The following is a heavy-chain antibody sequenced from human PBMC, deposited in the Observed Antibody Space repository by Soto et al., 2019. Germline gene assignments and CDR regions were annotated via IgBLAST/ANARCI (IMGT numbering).Heavy chain of an antibody. D-gene: IGHD2-21*01. CDR1: GFTFDDYA. CDR2: ISWNSGSI. V-gene: IGHV3-9*01. J-gene: IGHJ2*01. CDR3: AKDKSDQIPDWYCDL. Sequence: EVQLVESGGGLVQPGRSLRLSCAASGFTFDDYAMHWVRQAPGKGLEWVSGISWNSGSIGYADSVKGRFTISRDNAKNSLHLQMNSLRAEDTVLYYCAKDKSDQIPDWYCDLWGRGTLVTVSS.